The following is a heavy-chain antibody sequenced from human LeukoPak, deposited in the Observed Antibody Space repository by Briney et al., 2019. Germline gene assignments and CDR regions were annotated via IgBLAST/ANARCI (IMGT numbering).Heavy chain of an antibody. CDR1: GYTFTSYD. J-gene: IGHJ6*02. Sequence: GASVKVSCKASGYTFTSYDINWVRQAPGQRLEWMGWINAGNGNTKYSQKLQGRVTITRDTSASTAYMELSSLRSEDTAVYYCASIGGPVGHLNYYYYGMDVWGQGTTVTVSS. CDR3: ASIGGPVGHLNYYYYGMDV. D-gene: IGHD4-23*01. V-gene: IGHV1-3*01. CDR2: INAGNGNT.